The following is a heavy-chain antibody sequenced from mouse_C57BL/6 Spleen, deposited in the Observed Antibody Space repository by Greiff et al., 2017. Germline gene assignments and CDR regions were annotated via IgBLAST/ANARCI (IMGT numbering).Heavy chain of an antibody. CDR3: ARLKDGYYGDY. D-gene: IGHD2-3*01. CDR1: GYAFSSSW. J-gene: IGHJ2*01. V-gene: IGHV1-82*01. CDR2: IYPGDGDT. Sequence: VQLQQPGPELVKPGASVKISCKASGYAFSSSWMNWVKQRPGKGLEWIGRIYPGDGDTNYNGKFKGKATLTADKSSSTAYMQLSSLTSEDSAVYFCARLKDGYYGDYWGQGTTLTVSS.